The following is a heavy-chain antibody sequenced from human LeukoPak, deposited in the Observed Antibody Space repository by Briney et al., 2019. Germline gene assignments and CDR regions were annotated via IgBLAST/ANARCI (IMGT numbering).Heavy chain of an antibody. CDR1: GFTFSTYA. J-gene: IGHJ4*02. Sequence: LPAGSLRLSCAASGFTFSTYAMSWVRQPPGKGLEWVSAISDNGLSTYYADSVKGRFTISRDNSKNTLSLQMNSLRAEDTAVYYCAKARSGGYYDWGQGTLVTVSS. D-gene: IGHD3-22*01. V-gene: IGHV3-23*01. CDR2: ISDNGLST. CDR3: AKARSGGYYD.